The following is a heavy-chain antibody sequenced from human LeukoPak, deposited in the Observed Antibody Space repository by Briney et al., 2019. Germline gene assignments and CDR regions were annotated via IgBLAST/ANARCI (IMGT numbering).Heavy chain of an antibody. CDR2: ISAYNGNT. Sequence: ASVKVSCKASGYTFTSYGISWVRQAPGQGLEWMGWISAYNGNTNYAQNLQGRVTMTTDTSTSTAYMELRSLRSDDTAVYYCARAPEAARLEDYWGQGTLVTVSS. V-gene: IGHV1-18*01. CDR1: GYTFTSYG. CDR3: ARAPEAARLEDY. J-gene: IGHJ4*02. D-gene: IGHD6-6*01.